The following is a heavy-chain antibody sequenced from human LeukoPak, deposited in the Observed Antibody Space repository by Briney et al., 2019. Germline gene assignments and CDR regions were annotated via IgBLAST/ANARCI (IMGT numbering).Heavy chain of an antibody. CDR2: IYYRGTS. Sequence: AETLSLTCTVWGDSMSSYYGRWLRQPTGKGVEGIGYIYYRGTSNYNPSLKSPVTISLDTSKNQFSLKVNSVTAADTAVYYCARVVAGRRFDPWGQGTLVTVSS. CDR1: GDSMSSYY. D-gene: IGHD6-19*01. CDR3: ARVVAGRRFDP. J-gene: IGHJ5*02. V-gene: IGHV4-59*01.